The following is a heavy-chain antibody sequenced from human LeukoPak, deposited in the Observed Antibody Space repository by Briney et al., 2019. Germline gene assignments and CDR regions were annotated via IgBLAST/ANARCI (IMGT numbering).Heavy chain of an antibody. D-gene: IGHD6-6*01. CDR3: ARRHVEYTSSSDPYYFDY. J-gene: IGHJ4*02. V-gene: IGHV4-4*02. Sequence: SETLSLTCTVSGDSISSRNWWSWVRQPPGKGLQWIGEIFHSGSTNYNPSLKSRVTISVDTSKNQFSLRLTSVTPADTAVYYCARRHVEYTSSSDPYYFDYWGQGTLVTVSS. CDR2: IFHSGST. CDR1: GDSISSRNW.